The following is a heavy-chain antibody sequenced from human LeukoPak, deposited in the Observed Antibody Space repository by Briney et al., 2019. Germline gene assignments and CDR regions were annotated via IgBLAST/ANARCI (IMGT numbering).Heavy chain of an antibody. CDR2: ISYDGSNK. CDR1: GFTFSSYA. D-gene: IGHD5-18*01. V-gene: IGHV3-30-3*01. J-gene: IGHJ4*02. Sequence: GGSLRLSCAASGFTFSSYAMHWVRQAPGKGLEWVAVISYDGSNKYYADSVKGRFTISRDNSKNTLYLQMNSLRAEDTAVYYCARVRPPSVDTAMELNYWGQGTLVTVSS. CDR3: ARVRPPSVDTAMELNY.